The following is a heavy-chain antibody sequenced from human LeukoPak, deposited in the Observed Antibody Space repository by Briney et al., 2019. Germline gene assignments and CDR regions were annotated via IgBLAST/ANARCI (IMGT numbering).Heavy chain of an antibody. J-gene: IGHJ4*02. CDR1: GVSFSGYY. CDR3: ARVSPYGDFDY. D-gene: IGHD4-17*01. V-gene: IGHV4-34*01. Sequence: SETLSLTCAVYGVSFSGYYWSWIRQPPGKGLEWIGEINHSGSTNYNPSLKSRVTISVDTSKNQFSLKLSSVTAADTAVYYCARVSPYGDFDYWGQGTLVTVSS. CDR2: INHSGST.